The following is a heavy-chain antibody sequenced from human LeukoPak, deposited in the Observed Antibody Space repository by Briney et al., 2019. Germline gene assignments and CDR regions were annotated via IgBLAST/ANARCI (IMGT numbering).Heavy chain of an antibody. J-gene: IGHJ4*02. CDR2: ISSSSSYI. CDR3: ARVSCSGYDCGN. V-gene: IGHV3-21*01. D-gene: IGHD5-12*01. CDR1: GFTFGSYS. Sequence: PGGSLRLSCAASGFTFGSYSMNWVRQAPGKGLEWASSISSSSSYIYYADSVKGRFTISRDNAKNSLYLQMNSLRAEDTAVYYCARVSCSGYDCGNWGQGTLVTVSS.